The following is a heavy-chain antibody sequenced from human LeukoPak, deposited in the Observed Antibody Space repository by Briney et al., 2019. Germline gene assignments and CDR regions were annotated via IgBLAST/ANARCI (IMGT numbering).Heavy chain of an antibody. Sequence: GGPLRLSCAASGFTFSSYGMSWVRQAPGKGLEWVSVIYGADNTYYADSVKGRFTISRDNSKNTLYLQMNSLRGEDTAVYYCARDAGYGYDRFDYWGQGTQVTVSS. V-gene: IGHV3-66*01. CDR1: GFTFSSYG. CDR3: ARDAGYGYDRFDY. CDR2: IYGADNT. D-gene: IGHD5-18*01. J-gene: IGHJ4*02.